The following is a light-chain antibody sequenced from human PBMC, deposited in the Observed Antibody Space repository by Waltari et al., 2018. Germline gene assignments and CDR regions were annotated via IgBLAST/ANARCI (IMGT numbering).Light chain of an antibody. Sequence: DIQMTQSPSTLSAPVGDRVTITCRASQSIRSWLAWYQQKPGKAPKLLISKASTLESGVPSRFSGSGSGTEFTLTISSLQPDDFATYHCQQYKSPPFTFGGGTKV. CDR1: QSIRSW. CDR3: QQYKSPPFT. CDR2: KAS. V-gene: IGKV1-5*03. J-gene: IGKJ4*01.